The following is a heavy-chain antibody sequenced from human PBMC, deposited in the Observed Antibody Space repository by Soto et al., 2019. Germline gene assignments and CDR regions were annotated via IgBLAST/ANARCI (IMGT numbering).Heavy chain of an antibody. V-gene: IGHV1-2*02. Sequence: ASVKVSCKASGFSFTGYYIHWLRQDPGQGLEWMGWINAHSGGTEYAQKFQGRVTLTRDTSIATAYLTLTSLTSDDTALYYCAKDLTRQLAYWLDPWG. J-gene: IGHJ5*02. CDR1: GFSFTGYY. CDR3: AKDLTRQLAYWLDP. CDR2: INAHSGGT. D-gene: IGHD6-6*01.